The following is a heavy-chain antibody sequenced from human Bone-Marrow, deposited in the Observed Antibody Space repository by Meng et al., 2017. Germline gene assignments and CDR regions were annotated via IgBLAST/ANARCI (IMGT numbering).Heavy chain of an antibody. CDR1: GFTFSSYA. Sequence: GESLKISCAASGFTFSSYAMSWVRQAPGKGLEWVANMDQDGSQTYYVDSVKGRFTISRGNAKNSLYLQMNSLRAEDTAVYYCARDYYGSGKVHGMDVWGLGTTVTVSS. V-gene: IGHV3-7*01. CDR2: MDQDGSQT. D-gene: IGHD3-10*01. J-gene: IGHJ6*02. CDR3: ARDYYGSGKVHGMDV.